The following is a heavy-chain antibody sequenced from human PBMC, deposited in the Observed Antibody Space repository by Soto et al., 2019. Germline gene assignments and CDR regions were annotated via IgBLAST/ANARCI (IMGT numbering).Heavy chain of an antibody. Sequence: QVQLVQSGAEVKEPGASVKVSCTASGYTFTYFGLSWVRQAPGQGLEWMGWISAYNGNTYYAERLQGRVTMTTDTSTSTAYMELRSLTSDDTAVYYCARDRDYSNRFHYYGMDVWGQGTTVTVSS. CDR2: ISAYNGNT. CDR1: GYTFTYFG. D-gene: IGHD4-4*01. J-gene: IGHJ6*02. V-gene: IGHV1-18*04. CDR3: ARDRDYSNRFHYYGMDV.